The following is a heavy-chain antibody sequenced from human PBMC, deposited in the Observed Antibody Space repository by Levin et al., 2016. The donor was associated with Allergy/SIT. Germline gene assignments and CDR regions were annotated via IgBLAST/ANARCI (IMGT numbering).Heavy chain of an antibody. Sequence: WIRQPPGKGLEWIGYVYYNGSTNYNPSLKSRVTISVDTSKNQFSLKLRSVTAADTAVFYCARDRYYYDTSGYRYYYGVDVWGQGTTVTVSS. CDR3: ARDRYYYDTSGYRYYYGVDV. D-gene: IGHD3-22*01. J-gene: IGHJ6*02. V-gene: IGHV4-59*01. CDR2: VYYNGST.